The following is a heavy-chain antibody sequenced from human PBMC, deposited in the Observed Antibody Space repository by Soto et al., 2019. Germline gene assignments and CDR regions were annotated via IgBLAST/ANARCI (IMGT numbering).Heavy chain of an antibody. CDR3: AKELDDNWNLSASDY. D-gene: IGHD1-1*01. J-gene: IGHJ4*02. Sequence: EVQLLESGGGLVQPGGSLRLSCAASGFTFGSYGMSWVRQAPGKGLEWVSGIGGGGGNTDYADSVKGRFTISRDNSKNTLYLQMNSLRAEDTAVYYCAKELDDNWNLSASDYWGQGTLVTVSS. V-gene: IGHV3-23*01. CDR2: IGGGGGNT. CDR1: GFTFGSYG.